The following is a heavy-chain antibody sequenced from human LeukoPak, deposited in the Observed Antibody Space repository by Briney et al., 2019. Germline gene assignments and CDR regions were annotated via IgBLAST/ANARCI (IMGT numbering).Heavy chain of an antibody. CDR1: GGTFSSYA. J-gene: IGHJ4*02. CDR3: AREGMDIVVVPAAISFDY. Sequence: SVKVSCKASGGTFSSYAISWVRQAPGQGLEWMGRIIPILGIANYAQKFQGRVTITADKSTSTAYMELSSLRSEDTAVYYCAREGMDIVVVPAAISFDYWGQGTLVTVSS. V-gene: IGHV1-69*04. CDR2: IIPILGIA. D-gene: IGHD2-2*02.